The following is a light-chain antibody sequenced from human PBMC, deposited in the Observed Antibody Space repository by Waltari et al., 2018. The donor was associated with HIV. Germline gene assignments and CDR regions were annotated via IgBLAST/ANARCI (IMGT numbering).Light chain of an antibody. J-gene: IGLJ2*01. V-gene: IGLV1-44*01. Sequence: QSVLTQPPSASGTPGQRVTISCSGSRSIIGSKTVNWYQQLPGTAPKLLIYSNGQRPSGVPDRFSGAKSGTSASLAISGLQSEDEAGYYCAAWDVSLNGLVFGGGTKLTVL. CDR1: RSIIGSKT. CDR2: SNG. CDR3: AAWDVSLNGLV.